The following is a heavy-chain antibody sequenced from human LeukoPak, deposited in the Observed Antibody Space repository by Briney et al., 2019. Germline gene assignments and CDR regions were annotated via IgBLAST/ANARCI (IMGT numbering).Heavy chain of an antibody. CDR2: IDHTGST. V-gene: IGHV4-31*03. J-gene: IGHJ4*02. CDR3: ARARKGVPRFDY. D-gene: IGHD3-16*01. Sequence: SQTLSLTCTVSGGSISSGGYYWSWIRQHPGKGLQWIGYIDHTGSTHYNPSLKSRVSMSVDTSKNQFSLKVASVTAADTAVYYCARARKGVPRFDYWGQGTLVTVSS. CDR1: GGSISSGGYY.